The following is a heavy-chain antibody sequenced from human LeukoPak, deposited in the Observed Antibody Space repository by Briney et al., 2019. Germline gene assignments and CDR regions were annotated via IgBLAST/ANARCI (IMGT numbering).Heavy chain of an antibody. V-gene: IGHV3-48*01. CDR2: ISSSSSTI. J-gene: IGHJ5*02. CDR1: RFTFSSYA. Sequence: GGSLRLSCAASRFTFSSYAMSWVRQAPGKGLEWVSYISSSSSTIYYADSVKGRFTISRDNAKNSLYLQMNSLRAEDTAVYYCARGAYYDFWSGMGEYNWFDPWGQGTLVTVSS. D-gene: IGHD3-3*01. CDR3: ARGAYYDFWSGMGEYNWFDP.